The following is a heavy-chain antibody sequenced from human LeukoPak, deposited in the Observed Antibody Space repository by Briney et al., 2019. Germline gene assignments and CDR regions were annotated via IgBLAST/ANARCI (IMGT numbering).Heavy chain of an antibody. Sequence: SETLSLTCTVSGGSISSSSYYWGWIRQPPGKGLEWIGSIYHSGSTYYNPSLKSRVTISVDTSKNQFSLKLSSVTAADTAVYYCARRWELLTEFDYWGQGTLVTVSS. J-gene: IGHJ4*02. CDR2: IYHSGST. CDR3: ARRWELLTEFDY. D-gene: IGHD1-26*01. V-gene: IGHV4-39*07. CDR1: GGSISSSSYY.